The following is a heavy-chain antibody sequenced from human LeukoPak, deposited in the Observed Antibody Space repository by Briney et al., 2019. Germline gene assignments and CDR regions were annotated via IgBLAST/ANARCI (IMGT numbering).Heavy chain of an antibody. Sequence: GGSLRLSCAASGFRFSDYYMSWIRQTPGKGLEWVSYISGSGSTISYADSVKGRFTISRDNSKNTLYLQMNSLRAEDTAVYYCARDQVVGATKDWGQGTLVTVSS. J-gene: IGHJ4*02. V-gene: IGHV3-11*01. CDR1: GFRFSDYY. CDR3: ARDQVVGATKD. CDR2: ISGSGSTI. D-gene: IGHD1-26*01.